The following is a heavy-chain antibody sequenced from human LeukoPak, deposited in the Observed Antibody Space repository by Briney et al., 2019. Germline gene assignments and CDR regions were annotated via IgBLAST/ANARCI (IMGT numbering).Heavy chain of an antibody. CDR2: ISSSGSTI. J-gene: IGHJ4*02. V-gene: IGHV3-11*04. CDR3: ARGKRATFNDY. CDR1: GFTFSDYY. D-gene: IGHD1-26*01. Sequence: GGSLRLSCAASGFTFSDYYMSWIRQAPGEGLEWVSYISSSGSTIYYADSVEGRFTISRDNAKNSLYLQMNSLRAEDTAVYYCARGKRATFNDYWGQGTLVTVSS.